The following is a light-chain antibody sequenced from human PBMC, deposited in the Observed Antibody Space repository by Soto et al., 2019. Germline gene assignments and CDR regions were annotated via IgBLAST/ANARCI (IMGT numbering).Light chain of an antibody. J-gene: IGKJ1*01. V-gene: IGKV3-15*01. CDR3: QQYNNWPST. CDR2: AAS. Sequence: EIVLTHSPATLSVSPGERATLSFRASQSVITNLAWYQQKSGQAPRLLIYAASTRATDIPARFSGSGSGTEFTLTISNLQSEDFVVYYCQQYNNWPSTFGQGTKVDIK. CDR1: QSVITN.